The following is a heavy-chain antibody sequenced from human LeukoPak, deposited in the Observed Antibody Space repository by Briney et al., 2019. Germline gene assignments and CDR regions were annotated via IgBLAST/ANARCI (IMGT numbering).Heavy chain of an antibody. CDR3: ARSIRSGYYLDY. CDR2: IIPIFGTA. D-gene: IGHD3-22*01. Sequence: SVKVSCKASGGTFISYAISWVGQAPGQGREWMGRIIPIFGTANYPQKFQGRVTLTTDQSTTTAYMELSSLRSEDTAVYYCARSIRSGYYLDYWGQGTLVTVSS. J-gene: IGHJ4*02. CDR1: GGTFISYA. V-gene: IGHV1-69*05.